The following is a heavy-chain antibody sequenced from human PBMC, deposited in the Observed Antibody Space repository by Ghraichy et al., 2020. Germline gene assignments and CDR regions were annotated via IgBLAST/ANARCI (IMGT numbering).Heavy chain of an antibody. CDR3: ARHPMATINEFDY. CDR2: IYYSGST. Sequence: SETLSLTCTVSGGSISSSSYYWGWIRQPPGKGLEWIGSIYYSGSTYYNPSLKSRVTISVDTSKNQFSLKLSSVTAADTAVYYCARHPMATINEFDYWGQGTLVTVSS. CDR1: GGSISSSSYY. D-gene: IGHD5-24*01. J-gene: IGHJ4*02. V-gene: IGHV4-39*01.